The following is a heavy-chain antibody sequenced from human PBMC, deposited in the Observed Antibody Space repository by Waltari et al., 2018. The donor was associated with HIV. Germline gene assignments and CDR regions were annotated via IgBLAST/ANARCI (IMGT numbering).Heavy chain of an antibody. V-gene: IGHV4-39*01. CDR3: ERHALRVVAAYWQFDL. CDR1: GGSISSSSYF. D-gene: IGHD2-15*01. Sequence: QLQLQESGPGLVKPSESLSLTCTVSGGSISSSSYFWGWIRQPPGKGLEWVGRIYYSGSAHDNPSLQSRATMYVDSPPDPVSVKLRSVADADTAVYYCERHALRVVAAYWQFDLWGRGTRVSVSA. CDR2: IYYSGSA. J-gene: IGHJ2*01.